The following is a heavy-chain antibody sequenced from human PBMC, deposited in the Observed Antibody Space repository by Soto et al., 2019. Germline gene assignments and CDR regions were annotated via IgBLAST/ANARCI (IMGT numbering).Heavy chain of an antibody. CDR2: INPNSGNT. CDR3: AKGGAIVAAGTRVYLYNAMDV. D-gene: IGHD1-26*01. V-gene: IGHV1-2*02. Sequence: ASVKVSCKASGYTFTGYYVHWVRQAPGQGLEWMGWINPNSGNTYLAQRFQGRVTMNRDTSIGTAYMELRGLTSDDTAEYYCAKGGAIVAAGTRVYLYNAMDVWGQGTTVTVSS. J-gene: IGHJ6*02. CDR1: GYTFTGYY.